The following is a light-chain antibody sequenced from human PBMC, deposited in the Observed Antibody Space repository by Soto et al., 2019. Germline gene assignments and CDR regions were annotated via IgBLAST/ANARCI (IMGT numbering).Light chain of an antibody. J-gene: IGKJ1*01. V-gene: IGKV1-5*03. CDR2: KAS. CDR3: LQHDTYWT. Sequence: DIHMSHSPSTLSASVLYRVTITFLSIQSIIDWLALYQQKPGKAPKLLIYKASSLQSGVPSRFSGGGSGTEFTLTISSLQPDDFATYYCLQHDTYWTFGQGTKVDIK. CDR1: QSIIDW.